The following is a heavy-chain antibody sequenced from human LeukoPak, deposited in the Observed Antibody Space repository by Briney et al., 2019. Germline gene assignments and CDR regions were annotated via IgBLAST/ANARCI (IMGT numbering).Heavy chain of an antibody. V-gene: IGHV4-31*03. CDR3: ASWYDTLDGRFDP. CDR1: GGSISSGGYY. D-gene: IGHD3-9*01. CDR2: IYYSGST. Sequence: PSETLSLTCTVSGGSISSGGYYRSWIRQHAGKGLEWIGYIYYSGSTYYNPSLKSRVTISVDTSKNQFSLKLSSVTAADTAVYYCASWYDTLDGRFDPCGQGTLVTVSS. J-gene: IGHJ5*02.